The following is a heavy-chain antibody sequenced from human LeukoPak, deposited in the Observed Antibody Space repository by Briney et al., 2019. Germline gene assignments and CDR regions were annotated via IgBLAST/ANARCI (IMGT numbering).Heavy chain of an antibody. CDR3: ARDNPYYYDTRGSWFDP. CDR1: GYTFTSYY. V-gene: IGHV1-46*01. CDR2: INPSGGST. D-gene: IGHD3-22*01. Sequence: ASVKVSCKASGYTFTSYYMHWVRQAPGQGLEWMGIINPSGGSTSYAQKFQGRVTMTRDMSTSTDYMELSSLRSEDTAVYYCARDNPYYYDTRGSWFDPWGQGTLVTVSS. J-gene: IGHJ5*02.